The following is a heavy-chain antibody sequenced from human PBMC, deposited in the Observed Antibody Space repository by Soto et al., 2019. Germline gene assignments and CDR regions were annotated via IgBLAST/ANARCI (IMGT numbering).Heavy chain of an antibody. V-gene: IGHV3-30-3*01. Sequence: PGGSLRLSCAASGFTFSSYAMHWVRQAPGKGLEWVAVISYDGSNKYYADSVKGRFTISRDNSKNTLYLQMNSLRAEDTAVYYCARNLGAPGHDAFDIWGQGRMVTVSS. J-gene: IGHJ3*02. CDR3: ARNLGAPGHDAFDI. D-gene: IGHD1-26*01. CDR1: GFTFSSYA. CDR2: ISYDGSNK.